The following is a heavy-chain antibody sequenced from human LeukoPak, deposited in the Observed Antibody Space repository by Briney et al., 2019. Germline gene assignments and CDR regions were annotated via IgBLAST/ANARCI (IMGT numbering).Heavy chain of an antibody. CDR3: ARAYSGFSSRGFDY. J-gene: IGHJ4*02. CDR2: IWYDGGNK. D-gene: IGHD5-12*01. CDR1: GFTFNSYG. Sequence: GGSLRLSCTVSGFTFNSYGMHWVRQAPGKGLEWVADIWYDGGNKYYAESVRGRFTISRDNSKNTVSLQMTSLRAEDTAVYYCARAYSGFSSRGFDYWGQGTLVSVSS. V-gene: IGHV3-33*01.